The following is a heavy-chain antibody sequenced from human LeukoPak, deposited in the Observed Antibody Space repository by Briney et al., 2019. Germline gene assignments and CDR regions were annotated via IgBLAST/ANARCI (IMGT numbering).Heavy chain of an antibody. CDR3: AKDPSIAVAGPDYGMDV. CDR2: ISSSGSTI. CDR1: GFTFSDYY. Sequence: GGSLRLSCAASGFTFSDYYMSWIRQAPGKGLEWVSYISSSGSTIYYADSVKGRFTISRDNAKNSLYLQMNSLRAEDTAVYYCAKDPSIAVAGPDYGMDVWGQGTTVTVSS. J-gene: IGHJ6*02. V-gene: IGHV3-11*01. D-gene: IGHD6-19*01.